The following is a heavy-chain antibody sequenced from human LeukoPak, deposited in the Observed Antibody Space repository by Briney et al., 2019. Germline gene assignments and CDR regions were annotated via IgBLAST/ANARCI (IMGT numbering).Heavy chain of an antibody. CDR1: GFTFSGYW. Sequence: PGGPLRLSCAASGFTFSGYWMHLVRQAPGPGLLLVARISTDGSYTSYADCVKGRFTISRDGAKNSLYLEMNSLRVEDTAVYYCARDRSGGSCYLHWGQGTLVTVSS. D-gene: IGHD2-2*01. CDR3: ARDRSGGSCYLH. J-gene: IGHJ4*02. V-gene: IGHV3-74*01. CDR2: ISTDGSYT.